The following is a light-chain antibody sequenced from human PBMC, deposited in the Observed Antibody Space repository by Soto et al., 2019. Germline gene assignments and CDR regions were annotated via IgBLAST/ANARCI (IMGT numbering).Light chain of an antibody. CDR2: GAS. J-gene: IGKJ1*01. Sequence: EIVLTQSPGTLSLSPGERATLSCRASQSVSSSYLAWYQQKPGQAPRLLIYGASSRATGIPDRFSGSGSGTDLTLTISRLEPEDFAVYYCQQYVSSPRTFAQWTKV. CDR1: QSVSSSY. CDR3: QQYVSSPRT. V-gene: IGKV3-20*01.